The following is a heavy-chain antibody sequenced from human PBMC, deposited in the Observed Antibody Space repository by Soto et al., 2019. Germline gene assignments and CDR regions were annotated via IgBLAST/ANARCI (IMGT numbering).Heavy chain of an antibody. CDR2: ISGSGGST. V-gene: IGHV3-23*01. D-gene: IGHD6-13*01. J-gene: IGHJ4*02. CDR3: APLPPDVIQGGGYSRNPN. Sequence: GGSLRLSCAASGFTFSSYAMSWVRQAPGKGLEWVSAISGSGGSTYYADSVKGRFTISRDNSKNTLYLQMNSLRAEDTAVYYCAPLPPDVIQGGGYSRNPNWGQGTLVTVSS. CDR1: GFTFSSYA.